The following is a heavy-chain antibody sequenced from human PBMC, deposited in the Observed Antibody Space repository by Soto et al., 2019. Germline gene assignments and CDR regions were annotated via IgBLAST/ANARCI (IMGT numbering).Heavy chain of an antibody. Sequence: GGSLRLSCAASGFTFSNYWMHWVRQAPGKGLVWVSRVASDVTITNYADSVRGRFTISRDNAKNTLYLQMNSLRTEDTAVYYCERVGEGYGGGLKYGGKGTRVTVPS. CDR1: GFTFSNYW. D-gene: IGHD3-16*01. J-gene: IGHJ4*02. CDR3: ERVGEGYGGGLKY. CDR2: VASDVTIT. V-gene: IGHV3-74*01.